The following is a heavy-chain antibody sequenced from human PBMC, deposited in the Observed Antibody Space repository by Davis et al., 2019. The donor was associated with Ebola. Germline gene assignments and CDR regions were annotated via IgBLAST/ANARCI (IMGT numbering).Heavy chain of an antibody. J-gene: IGHJ6*02. CDR3: ARDRNYYALGMDV. CDR2: ISSSSSYI. Sequence: GESLKISCAASGFTFSGSAMHWVRQAPGKGLEWVSSISSSSSYIYYADSVKGRFTISRDNAKNSLYLQMNSLRAEDTAVYYGARDRNYYALGMDVWGQGTTVTVSS. D-gene: IGHD3-10*01. V-gene: IGHV3-21*01. CDR1: GFTFSGSA.